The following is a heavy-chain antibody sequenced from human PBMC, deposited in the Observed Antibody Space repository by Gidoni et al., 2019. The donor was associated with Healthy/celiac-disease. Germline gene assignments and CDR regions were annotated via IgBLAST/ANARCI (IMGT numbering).Heavy chain of an antibody. CDR1: GFTFSSYG. J-gene: IGHJ4*02. CDR3: AKQDCSGGYDCNFDY. V-gene: IGHV3-30*02. D-gene: IGHD2-15*01. CDR2: IRYDGSNK. Sequence: VQLGESGGGVVQPGGSLRRSCEASGFTFSSYGMHWVRQAPGKGLEWVAFIRYDGSNKYYADSVQCRFTISRDNSKNTLYLQMNSLRAEDTAVYYCAKQDCSGGYDCNFDYWGQGTLVTVSS.